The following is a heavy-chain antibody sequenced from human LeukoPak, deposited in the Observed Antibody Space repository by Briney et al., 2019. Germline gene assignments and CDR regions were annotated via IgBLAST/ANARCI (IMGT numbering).Heavy chain of an antibody. J-gene: IGHJ4*02. Sequence: QAGGSLRLSCAASGFTFSSYSMNWVRQAPGKGLEWVSAISGSGGSTYYADSVKGRFTISRDNSKNTLYLQMNSLRAEDTAVYYCAKGHRGSYYNTDYWGQGTLVTVSS. CDR1: GFTFSSYS. CDR3: AKGHRGSYYNTDY. D-gene: IGHD3-10*01. V-gene: IGHV3-23*01. CDR2: ISGSGGST.